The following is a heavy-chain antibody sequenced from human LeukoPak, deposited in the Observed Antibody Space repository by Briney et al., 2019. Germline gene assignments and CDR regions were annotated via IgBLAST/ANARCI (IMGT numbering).Heavy chain of an antibody. CDR3: ATPVGYSGYDVYYFDY. D-gene: IGHD5-12*01. J-gene: IGHJ4*02. CDR1: GYTFTVYY. Sequence: GASVKVSCKASGYTFTVYYMHWVRQAPGQGLEWMGWINPNSGGTNYAQKFQGRVTMTRDTSISTAYMELSRLRSDDTAVYYCATPVGYSGYDVYYFDYWGQGTLVTVSS. CDR2: INPNSGGT. V-gene: IGHV1-2*02.